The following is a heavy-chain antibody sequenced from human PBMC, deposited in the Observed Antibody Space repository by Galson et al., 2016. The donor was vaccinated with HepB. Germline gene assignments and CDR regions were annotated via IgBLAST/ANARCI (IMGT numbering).Heavy chain of an antibody. J-gene: IGHJ4*02. CDR3: AKGYGFWTAFDY. D-gene: IGHD3-3*01. CDR2: ISGNGYST. Sequence: SLRLSCAASGFTFSSYAMSWIRQAPGKGLEWVSAISGNGYSTCYADSVKGRFAISRDNSKNTLYLQMNSLGAEDTAVYYCAKGYGFWTAFDYWGQGTLVTVSS. V-gene: IGHV3-23*01. CDR1: GFTFSSYA.